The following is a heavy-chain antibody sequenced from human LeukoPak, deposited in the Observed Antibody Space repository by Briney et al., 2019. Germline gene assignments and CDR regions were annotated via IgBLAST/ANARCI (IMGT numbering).Heavy chain of an antibody. D-gene: IGHD2-15*01. CDR2: IYYSGST. J-gene: IGHJ3*02. V-gene: IGHV4-59*01. CDR1: SGSISSYY. CDR3: ARSIVVVVAATQRPDAFDI. Sequence: SETLSLTCTVSSGSISSYYWSWIRQPPGKGLEWIGYIYYSGSTNYNPSLKSRVTISVDTSKNQFSLKLSSVTAADTAVYYCARSIVVVVAATQRPDAFDIWGQGTMVTVSS.